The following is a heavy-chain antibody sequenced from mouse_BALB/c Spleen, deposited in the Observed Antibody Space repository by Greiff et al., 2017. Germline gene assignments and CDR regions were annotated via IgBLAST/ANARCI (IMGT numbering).Heavy chain of an antibody. CDR1: GFTFSSYA. V-gene: IGHV5-6-5*01. J-gene: IGHJ2*01. CDR3: AKLGRRDYFDY. D-gene: IGHD4-1*01. Sequence: DVKLVESGGGLVKPGGSLKLSCAASGFTFSSYAMSWVRQTPEKRLEWVASISSGGSTYYPDSVKGRFTISRDNARNILYLQMSSLRSEDTAMYYCAKLGRRDYFDYWGQGTTLTVSS. CDR2: ISSGGST.